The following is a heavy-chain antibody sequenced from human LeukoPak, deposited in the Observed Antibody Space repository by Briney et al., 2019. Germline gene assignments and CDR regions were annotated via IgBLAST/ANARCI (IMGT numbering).Heavy chain of an antibody. CDR1: GGSISSHY. Sequence: SETLSLTCTVSGGSISSHYWSWIRQPPGKGLEWIGYIYYSGSTNYNPSLKSRVTISVDTSKNQFSLKLSSVTAADTAVYYCARASTVVVPAAIFGFDPWGQGTLVTVSS. D-gene: IGHD2-2*02. J-gene: IGHJ5*02. CDR3: ARASTVVVPAAIFGFDP. V-gene: IGHV4-59*11. CDR2: IYYSGST.